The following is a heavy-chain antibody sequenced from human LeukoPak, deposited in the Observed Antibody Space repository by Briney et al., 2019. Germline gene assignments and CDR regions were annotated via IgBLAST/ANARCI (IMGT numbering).Heavy chain of an antibody. CDR1: EGSIRNNY. Sequence: PSETLSLTCTVSEGSIRNNYWSWIRQPPGKGLEWIGYIYYDGSTNYNPSLKSRVTISLDRSNNQFSLKMSSVTAADTALYYCARGRSVPDIWGPGTMVTVSS. D-gene: IGHD3-10*01. CDR3: ARGRSVPDI. V-gene: IGHV4-59*01. CDR2: IYYDGST. J-gene: IGHJ3*02.